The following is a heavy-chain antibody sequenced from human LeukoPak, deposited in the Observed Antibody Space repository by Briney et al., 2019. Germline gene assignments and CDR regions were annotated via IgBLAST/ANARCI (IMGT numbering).Heavy chain of an antibody. D-gene: IGHD2-2*01. CDR1: GGTFSSYA. CDR2: IIPIFGTA. V-gene: IGHV1-69*05. Sequence: ASVKVSCKASGGTFSSYAISWVRQAPGQGLEWMGGIIPIFGTANYAQKFQGRVTITTDESTSTAYMELSSLRSDDTAVYYCARWDIVVVPAAIRHYYYYYHIDVWGKGTTVTVSS. J-gene: IGHJ6*03. CDR3: ARWDIVVVPAAIRHYYYYYHIDV.